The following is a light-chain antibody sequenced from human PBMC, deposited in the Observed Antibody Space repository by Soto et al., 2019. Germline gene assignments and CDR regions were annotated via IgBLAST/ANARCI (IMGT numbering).Light chain of an antibody. V-gene: IGKV1-5*03. CDR3: QQYNYNPWT. CDR2: KAS. CDR1: QSISSW. Sequence: DIQMTQSPSTLSASVGDRVTITCRASQSISSWFAWYQQKRGKAPKLLIYKASSLESGVPSRFSGSGSGTEFTLTISSLQPDDFATYYCQQYNYNPWTFGQGTRWIS. J-gene: IGKJ1*01.